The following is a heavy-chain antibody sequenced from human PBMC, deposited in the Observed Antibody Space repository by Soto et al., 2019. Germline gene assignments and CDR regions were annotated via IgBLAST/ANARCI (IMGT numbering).Heavy chain of an antibody. J-gene: IGHJ4*02. V-gene: IGHV2-5*02. D-gene: IGHD3-3*01. CDR1: GFSLSTSGVG. Sequence: QITLKESGPTLVKPTQTLTLTCTFSGFSLSTSGVGVGWIRQPPGKALEWLALIYWDDDKRYSPSLKSRLTITKDTSKTQVVLTMTNMDPVDTATYYCAHANLEWLLFVEFDYWGQGTLVTVSS. CDR3: AHANLEWLLFVEFDY. CDR2: IYWDDDK.